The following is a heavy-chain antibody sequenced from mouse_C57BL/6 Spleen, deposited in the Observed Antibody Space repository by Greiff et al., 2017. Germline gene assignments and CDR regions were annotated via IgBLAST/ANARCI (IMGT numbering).Heavy chain of an antibody. CDR2: IYPSDSET. CDR3: AGSSYGFAY. Sequence: VQLQQPGAELVRPGSSAKLSCKASGYTFTSYWMDWVKQRPGQGLEWIGNIYPSDSETHYNQKFKDKATLTVDKSSSTAYMQLSSLTSEDSAVYYCAGSSYGFAYWGQGTLVTVSA. CDR1: GYTFTSYW. D-gene: IGHD1-1*01. J-gene: IGHJ3*01. V-gene: IGHV1-61*01.